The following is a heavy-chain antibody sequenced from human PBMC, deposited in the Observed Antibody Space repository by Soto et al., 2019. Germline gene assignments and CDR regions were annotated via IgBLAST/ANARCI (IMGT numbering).Heavy chain of an antibody. CDR1: GGSISSYY. Sequence: PSETLSLTCTVSGGSISSYYWSWIRQPPGKGLEWIGYIYYSRSTNYNPSLKSRVTISVDTSKNQFSLKLSSVTAADTAVYYCARVRKLVTMVRGVITRDSLYYFDYWGQGTLVTVSS. J-gene: IGHJ4*02. V-gene: IGHV4-59*01. CDR2: IYYSRST. D-gene: IGHD3-10*01. CDR3: ARVRKLVTMVRGVITRDSLYYFDY.